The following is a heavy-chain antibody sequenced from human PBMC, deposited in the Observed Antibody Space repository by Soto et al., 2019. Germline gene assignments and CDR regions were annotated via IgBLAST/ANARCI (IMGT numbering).Heavy chain of an antibody. CDR3: AKSIGVVPAATSDY. CDR1: GFTFSSYA. CDR2: ISGSGGST. J-gene: IGHJ4*02. D-gene: IGHD2-2*01. Sequence: GGSLRLSCAASGFTFSSYAMSWVRQAPGKGLEWVSAISGSGGSTYYADSVKGRFTISRDNSKNTLYLQMNSLRAEDTAVYYCAKSIGVVPAATSDYWGQGTLVTVSS. V-gene: IGHV3-23*01.